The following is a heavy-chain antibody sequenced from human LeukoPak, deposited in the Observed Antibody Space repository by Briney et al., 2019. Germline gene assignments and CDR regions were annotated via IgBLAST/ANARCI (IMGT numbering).Heavy chain of an antibody. D-gene: IGHD4-23*01. CDR3: ARRGVVTGNDY. CDR1: GGSFSGYY. Sequence: SETLSLTCAVYGGSFSGYYWSWIRQPPGKGLEWIGEINHSGSTNYNPSLKSRVTISVDTSKNQFSLKLSSVTAADTAVYYCARRGVVTGNDYWGQGTLVTVSS. V-gene: IGHV4-34*01. CDR2: INHSGST. J-gene: IGHJ4*02.